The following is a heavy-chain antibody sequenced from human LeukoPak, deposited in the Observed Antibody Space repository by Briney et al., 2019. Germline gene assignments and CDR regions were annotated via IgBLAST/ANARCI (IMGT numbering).Heavy chain of an antibody. V-gene: IGHV6-1*01. CDR2: TYYTSKWFN. Sequence: SQTLSLTCAISGDRVSRDGAAWNWIRQSPSRGLEWLGRTYYTSKWFNEYAVSVMSRITINPDTSKNQFSLQLNSVTPEDTAVYFCARGYYSYFPLGVWGHGTTVTVSS. CDR3: ARGYYSYFPLGV. CDR1: GDRVSRDGAA. J-gene: IGHJ6*02.